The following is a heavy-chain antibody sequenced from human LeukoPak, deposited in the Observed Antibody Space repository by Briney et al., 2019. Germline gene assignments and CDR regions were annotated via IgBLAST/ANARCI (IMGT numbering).Heavy chain of an antibody. CDR1: GGSISSYY. CDR3: ARGLDRSSWFIDY. D-gene: IGHD6-13*01. Sequence: PSEALSLTCTVSGGSISSYYWSWMRQPPGKGLEWIGYIYYSGSTNYNPSLKSRVTISVDTSKNQFSLKLSSVTGADTAVYYCARGLDRSSWFIDYWGQGTLVSVSS. V-gene: IGHV4-59*01. CDR2: IYYSGST. J-gene: IGHJ4*02.